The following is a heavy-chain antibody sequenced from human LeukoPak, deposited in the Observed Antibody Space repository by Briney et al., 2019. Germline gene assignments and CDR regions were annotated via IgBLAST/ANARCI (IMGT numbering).Heavy chain of an antibody. D-gene: IGHD3-16*01. CDR2: INHNGNVN. CDR3: ARGGGLDV. Sequence: GGSLRLSCAASGFTFSRYWMNWAHQAPGKGLEWVASINHNGNVNYYVDSVKGRFTISRDNAKNSLYLQMSNLRAEDTAVYFCARGGGLDVWGQGATVTVSS. V-gene: IGHV3-7*03. J-gene: IGHJ6*02. CDR1: GFTFSRYW.